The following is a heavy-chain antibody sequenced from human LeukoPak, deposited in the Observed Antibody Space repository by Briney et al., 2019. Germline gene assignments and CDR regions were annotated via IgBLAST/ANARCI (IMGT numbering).Heavy chain of an antibody. CDR2: IRSKLYGGAP. V-gene: IGHV3-49*04. J-gene: IGHJ5*02. D-gene: IGHD4-11*01. Sequence: PGGSLRLSCAASGFAFGEYALSWVRQAPGKRPEWIGFIRSKLYGGAPEYAASVKGRFIFSRDDSNSIAYLQMTSLKIADTAVYYCARGGSDYFNCEHPSWGQGTLAIVSS. CDR1: GFAFGEYA. CDR3: ARGGSDYFNCEHPS.